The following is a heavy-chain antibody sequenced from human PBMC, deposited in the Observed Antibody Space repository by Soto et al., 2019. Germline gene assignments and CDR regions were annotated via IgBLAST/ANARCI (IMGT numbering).Heavy chain of an antibody. V-gene: IGHV1-18*01. Sequence: ASVKVSCKASGYTFTSYGISWVRQAPGQGLEWMGWISAYNGNTNYAQKLQGRVTMTTDTSTSTAYMELRSLRSADTAVYYCASAPLGDNWNDVPFDYWGQGTLVTVSS. CDR3: ASAPLGDNWNDVPFDY. CDR1: GYTFTSYG. J-gene: IGHJ4*02. CDR2: ISAYNGNT. D-gene: IGHD1-20*01.